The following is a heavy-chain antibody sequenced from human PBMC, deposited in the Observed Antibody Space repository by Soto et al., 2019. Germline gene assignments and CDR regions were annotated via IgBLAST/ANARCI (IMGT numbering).Heavy chain of an antibody. V-gene: IGHV3-33*01. D-gene: IGHD1-26*01. CDR3: ARDQRSSVGGTRGYMDV. CDR1: GFTFSSYG. CDR2: IWYDGSNK. Sequence: PGGSLRLSCAASGFTFSSYGMHWVRQAPGKGLEWVAVIWYDGSNKYYADSVKGRFTISRDNSKDTLYLQMSSLRAEDTAVYYCARDQRSSVGGTRGYMDVWGQGTTVTVSS. J-gene: IGHJ6*03.